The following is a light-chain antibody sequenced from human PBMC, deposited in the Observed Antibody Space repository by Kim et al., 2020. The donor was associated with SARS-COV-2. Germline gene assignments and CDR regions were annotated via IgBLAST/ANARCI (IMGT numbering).Light chain of an antibody. CDR2: GKN. CDR3: NSRDSSGNHVV. J-gene: IGLJ2*01. Sequence: SSELTQDPAVSVALGQTVRITCQGDSLRTYYASWYQQKPGQAPVLVIYGKNKRPSGIPDRFSGSSSGNTASLTITGAQAEDEADYYCNSRDSSGNHVVFAGGTQLTVL. CDR1: SLRTYY. V-gene: IGLV3-19*01.